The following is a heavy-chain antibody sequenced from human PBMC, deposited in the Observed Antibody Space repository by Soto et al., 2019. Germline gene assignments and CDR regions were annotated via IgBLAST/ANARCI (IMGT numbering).Heavy chain of an antibody. CDR2: IWHDGSNK. CDR1: GFTFSSYG. CDR3: ARDTKNECRGTPDS. Sequence: QVQVVESGGGVVQPGRSLRLSCAASGFTFSSYGMHWVRQAPGKGLEWVATIWHDGSNKFYADSVKGRFTIARDNSKNTLFLLMNSLRAEDTAVYYCARDTKNECRGTPDSWGQGTLVTVSS. J-gene: IGHJ4*02. V-gene: IGHV3-33*01. D-gene: IGHD3-16*01.